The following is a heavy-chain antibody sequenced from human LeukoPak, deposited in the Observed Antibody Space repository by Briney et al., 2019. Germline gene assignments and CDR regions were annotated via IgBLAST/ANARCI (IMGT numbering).Heavy chain of an antibody. V-gene: IGHV4-34*01. D-gene: IGHD3-22*01. J-gene: IGHJ5*02. CDR3: ARLDYYDSSGQKWFDP. CDR1: GGSFSGYF. CDR2: INHSGST. Sequence: SETLSLTCAVYGGSFSGYFWNWIRQPPGKGLEWIGEINHSGSTNYNPSLKSRVTISVDTSKNQFSLKLSSVTAADTAVYYCARLDYYDSSGQKWFDPWGQGTLVTVSS.